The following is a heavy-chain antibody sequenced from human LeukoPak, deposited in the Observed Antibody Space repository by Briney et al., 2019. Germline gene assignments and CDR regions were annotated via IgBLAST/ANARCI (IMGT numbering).Heavy chain of an antibody. Sequence: GGSLRLSCAASGFTFSSYGMHWVRQAPGKGLEWVAVIWYDGSNKYYADSVKGRFTISRDNSKNTLYLQMNSLRAEDTAVYYCAKDPYCSSTSCYTTENTGYFDLWGRGTLVTVSS. D-gene: IGHD2-2*02. CDR2: IWYDGSNK. J-gene: IGHJ2*01. V-gene: IGHV3-30*02. CDR3: AKDPYCSSTSCYTTENTGYFDL. CDR1: GFTFSSYG.